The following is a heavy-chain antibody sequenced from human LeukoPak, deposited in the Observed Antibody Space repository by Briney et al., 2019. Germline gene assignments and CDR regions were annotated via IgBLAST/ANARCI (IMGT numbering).Heavy chain of an antibody. V-gene: IGHV4-30-2*06. J-gene: IGHJ3*01. CDR3: AKIEKTLLGMCPGLFPFIAFYV. Sequence: PSETLSLTCSVSGVSIKYAGYYWAWMRQSPGKGLEWIGYIHHSGTTDYNPSLNSRVTMSVDRSKNQFSLQLSSVTVADTAVYFCAKIEKTLLGMCPGLFPFIAFYVWVQEKMV. D-gene: IGHD3-10*01. CDR1: GVSIKYAGYY. CDR2: IHHSGTT.